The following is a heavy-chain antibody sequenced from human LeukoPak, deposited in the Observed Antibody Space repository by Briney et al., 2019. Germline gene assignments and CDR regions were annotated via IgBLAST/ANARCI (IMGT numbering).Heavy chain of an antibody. Sequence: ASVKVSYKASGYTFTSYDINWVRQATGQGLEWMGWMNPNSANTGYAQKFQGRVTMTRNTSISTAYMELSSLRSEDTAVYYCARAPMEVVVPAADDYYYGMDVWGQGTTVTVSS. D-gene: IGHD2-2*01. V-gene: IGHV1-8*01. CDR2: MNPNSANT. CDR3: ARAPMEVVVPAADDYYYGMDV. CDR1: GYTFTSYD. J-gene: IGHJ6*02.